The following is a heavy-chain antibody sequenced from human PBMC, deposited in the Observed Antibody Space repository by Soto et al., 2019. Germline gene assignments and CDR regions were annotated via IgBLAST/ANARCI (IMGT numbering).Heavy chain of an antibody. J-gene: IGHJ4*02. Sequence: EVQLVESGGGLVQPGGSMRLSCAASGFTFSSYSMNWVRQAPGKGLEWVSYISSSSSTIYYADSVKGRFTISRDNAKNSLYLQMNSLRAEDTAVYYCARARVYCSGGSCYSDFDYWGQGTLVTVSS. CDR1: GFTFSSYS. CDR2: ISSSSSTI. V-gene: IGHV3-48*01. CDR3: ARARVYCSGGSCYSDFDY. D-gene: IGHD2-15*01.